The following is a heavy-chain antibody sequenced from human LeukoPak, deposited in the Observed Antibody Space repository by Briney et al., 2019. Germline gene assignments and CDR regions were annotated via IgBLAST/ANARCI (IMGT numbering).Heavy chain of an antibody. CDR3: TRGAGWLIDY. D-gene: IGHD3-16*01. Sequence: RTSETLSLTCTVSDDSISDYYRGWIRQPPGKGLEWIGYIHNSGTSTYNLSLKSRVAISADTSKNQFFLKLNSMTTADTAVYYCTRGAGWLIDYWGQGILVTVSS. CDR2: IHNSGTS. V-gene: IGHV4-59*01. CDR1: DDSISDYY. J-gene: IGHJ4*02.